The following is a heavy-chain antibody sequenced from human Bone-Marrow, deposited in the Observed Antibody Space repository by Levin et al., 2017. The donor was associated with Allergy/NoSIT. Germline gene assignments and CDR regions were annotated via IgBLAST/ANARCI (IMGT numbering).Heavy chain of an antibody. J-gene: IGHJ4*02. CDR2: IRQDGVEK. Sequence: GGSLRLSCAASGFTFSRDWMTWIRQAPGKGLEWVANIRQDGVEKHYGGFVKGRFTISRDNVKNLLYLHMSGLKAEDTAVYYCARDYDTSGSLGYWGQGTLVTVSS. CDR3: ARDYDTSGSLGY. CDR1: GFTFSRDW. D-gene: IGHD3-22*01. V-gene: IGHV3-7*01.